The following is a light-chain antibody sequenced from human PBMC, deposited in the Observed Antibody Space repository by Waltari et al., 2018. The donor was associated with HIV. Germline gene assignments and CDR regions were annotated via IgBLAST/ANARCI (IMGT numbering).Light chain of an antibody. V-gene: IGLV1-44*01. J-gene: IGLJ3*02. CDR1: SSNIGSNT. CDR3: AAWDDSLNGSWV. CDR2: SNN. Sequence: QSVLTQPPSASGPPGQRVTISCSGRSSNIGSNTVNWSQQLPGTAPKLLIYSNNQRPSGVPDRFSGSKSGTSASLAISGLQSEDEADYYCAAWDDSLNGSWVFGGGTKLTVL.